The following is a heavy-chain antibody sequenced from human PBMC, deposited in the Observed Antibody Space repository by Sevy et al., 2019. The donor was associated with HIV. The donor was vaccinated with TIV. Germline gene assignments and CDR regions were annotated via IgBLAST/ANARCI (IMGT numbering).Heavy chain of an antibody. Sequence: GESLKISCQGSGYSFTSHWIGWVRHMPGKGLEWMGIIFPDDSDTRYSPSFQGQVTFSADKSINPAYLQWSSLKASDTDMYYCATSRSGYFDSSGYYIYWGQGTLVTVSS. V-gene: IGHV5-51*01. D-gene: IGHD3-22*01. J-gene: IGHJ4*02. CDR2: IFPDDSDT. CDR3: ATSRSGYFDSSGYYIY. CDR1: GYSFTSHW.